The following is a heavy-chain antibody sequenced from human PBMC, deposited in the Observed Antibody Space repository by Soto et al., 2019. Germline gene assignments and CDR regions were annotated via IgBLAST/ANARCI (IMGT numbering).Heavy chain of an antibody. CDR2: ISGSGGST. CDR1: GFTFSSYA. CDR3: AKGGGKARLNYGMDV. J-gene: IGHJ6*02. V-gene: IGHV3-23*01. Sequence: EVQLLESGGGLVQPGGSLRLSCAASGFTFSSYAMSWVRQAPGKGLEWVSAISGSGGSTYYADSVKGRFTISRDNSKNTLYLQRNSLRAEDTAVYYCAKGGGKARLNYGMDVWGQGTTVTVSS. D-gene: IGHD2-15*01.